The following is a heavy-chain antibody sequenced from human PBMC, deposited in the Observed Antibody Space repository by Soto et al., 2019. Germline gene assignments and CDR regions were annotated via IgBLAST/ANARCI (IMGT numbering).Heavy chain of an antibody. CDR2: VFHSGST. V-gene: IGHV4-31*03. CDR1: RGSINSGGYY. CDR3: ARGGGEDNYFGP. J-gene: IGHJ5*02. Sequence: QVQLQESGPGLLKPSQTLSLICTVSRGSINSGGYYWHWIRQHPGKGLEWIGYVFHSGSTNYNPSFRGRVTTSMDTSKNQFSLNLSTVTAADPAIYYCARGGGEDNYFGPWGQGTLVTVSS. D-gene: IGHD3-16*01.